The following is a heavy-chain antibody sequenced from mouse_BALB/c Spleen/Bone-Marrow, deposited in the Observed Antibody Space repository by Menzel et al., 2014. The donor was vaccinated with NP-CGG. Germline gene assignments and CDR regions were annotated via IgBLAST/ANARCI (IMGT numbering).Heavy chain of an antibody. CDR3: ARLNYYGNLFV. CDR2: INPDSSTI. D-gene: IGHD1-1*01. V-gene: IGHV4-1*02. J-gene: IGHJ1*01. CDR1: GFDFSRYW. Sequence: EVQRVESGGGLVQPGGSLKLSCAASGFDFSRYWMSWVRQAPGKGLEWIGEINPDSSTINYTPSLKDKFIVSRDNAKNTLYLQMSKVRSEDTALYHCARLNYYGNLFVWGAGTTVTVSS.